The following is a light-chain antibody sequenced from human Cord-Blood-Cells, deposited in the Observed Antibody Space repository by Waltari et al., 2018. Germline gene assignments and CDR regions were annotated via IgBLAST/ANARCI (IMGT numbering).Light chain of an antibody. CDR2: AAS. V-gene: IGKV1-39*01. J-gene: IGKJ2*03. CDR3: HQSHSTRPPHS. Sequence: DIQMTQSPSSLSASVGDRVTITCRASQSISSYLNWYQQKPGKAPKLLIYAASSLQSGSPSRFSVSGCGTEFNLTISSLQPQDVATDYYHQSHSTRPPHSFGQGTKLEIK. CDR1: QSISSY.